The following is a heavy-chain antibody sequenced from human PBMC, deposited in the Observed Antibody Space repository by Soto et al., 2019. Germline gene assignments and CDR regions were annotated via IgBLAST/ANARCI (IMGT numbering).Heavy chain of an antibody. CDR1: GGSFSGYY. Sequence: SETLSLTCAVYGGSFSGYYWSWVRKPPGKGLEWIGEIYHSGSTNYNPSLKSRVTISVDKSKNQFSLKLSSVTAADTAVYYCARGENYYDSSGYYDAFDIWGQGTMVTVSS. V-gene: IGHV4-34*01. D-gene: IGHD3-22*01. CDR2: IYHSGST. CDR3: ARGENYYDSSGYYDAFDI. J-gene: IGHJ3*02.